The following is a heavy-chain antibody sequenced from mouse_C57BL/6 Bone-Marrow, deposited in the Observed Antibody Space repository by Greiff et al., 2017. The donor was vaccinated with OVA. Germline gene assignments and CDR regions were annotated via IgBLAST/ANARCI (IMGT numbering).Heavy chain of an antibody. CDR1: GYSFTDYN. D-gene: IGHD1-1*01. V-gene: IGHV1-39*01. CDR2: INPNYGTT. J-gene: IGHJ2*01. CDR3: ASGITTVVPYYFDY. Sequence: VQLKQSGPELVKPGASVKISCKASGYSFTDYNMNWVKQSNGKSLEWIGVINPNYGTTSYNQTFKGKATLTVDQSSSTADMQLNSLTSEDSAVYYCASGITTVVPYYFDYWGQGTTLTVSS.